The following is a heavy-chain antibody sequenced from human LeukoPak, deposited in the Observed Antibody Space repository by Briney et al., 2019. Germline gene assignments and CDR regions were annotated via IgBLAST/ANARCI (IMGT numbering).Heavy chain of an antibody. D-gene: IGHD6-19*01. V-gene: IGHV4-39*01. CDR3: ATSGWYLLPGVY. CDR2: IYYSGST. Sequence: PSETLSLTCTVSGDSISRTNYYWGWIRQPPGKGLEWIGSIYYSGSTYYNRSLESRVTISVDTSKNQFSLKLSSVTAADTAVYYCATSGWYLLPGVYWGQGTLVTVSS. CDR1: GDSISRTNYY. J-gene: IGHJ4*02.